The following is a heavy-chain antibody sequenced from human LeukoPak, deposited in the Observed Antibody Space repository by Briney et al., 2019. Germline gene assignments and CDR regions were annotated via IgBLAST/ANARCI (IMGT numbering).Heavy chain of an antibody. CDR1: GFTFSSYG. CDR3: ARWGLAGSCDY. V-gene: IGHV3-33*01. D-gene: IGHD6-19*01. CDR2: IWYDGSEK. Sequence: GGSLRLSCAGSGFTFSSYGINWVRQAPGKGLEWVAVIWYDGSEKYYADSVKGRFTISRGNSKNTVYLQMNSLRGEDTAVYYCARWGLAGSCDYWGQGTLVTVSS. J-gene: IGHJ4*02.